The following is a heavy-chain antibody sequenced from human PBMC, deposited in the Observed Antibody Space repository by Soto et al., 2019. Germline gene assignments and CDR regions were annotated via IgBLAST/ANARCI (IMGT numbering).Heavy chain of an antibody. CDR2: IYTSGST. D-gene: IGHD3-10*01. CDR3: ARNRRNYYGSGSYYNGFDY. Sequence: SETLSLTCTVSGGSISSYYWSWIRQPAGKGLEWIGRIYTSGSTNYNPSLKSRVTMSVDTSKNQFSLKLSSVTAADTAVYYCARNRRNYYGSGSYYNGFDYWGQGALVTVSS. V-gene: IGHV4-4*07. J-gene: IGHJ4*02. CDR1: GGSISSYY.